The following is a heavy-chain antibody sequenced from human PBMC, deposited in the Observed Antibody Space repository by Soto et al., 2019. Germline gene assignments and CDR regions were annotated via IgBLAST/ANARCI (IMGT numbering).Heavy chain of an antibody. J-gene: IGHJ4*02. CDR2: ISYGGGTT. V-gene: IGHV3-23*01. Sequence: GGSLRLSCAASEFTFSNYAMSRVRQAPGKGLEWVSAISYGGGTTYYADSVKGRFTISRDNSKNTLYLQMNSLRAEDTAVYYCAKNPGYYYDSTGYHFDYWGQGTLVTVSS. CDR1: EFTFSNYA. D-gene: IGHD3-22*01. CDR3: AKNPGYYYDSTGYHFDY.